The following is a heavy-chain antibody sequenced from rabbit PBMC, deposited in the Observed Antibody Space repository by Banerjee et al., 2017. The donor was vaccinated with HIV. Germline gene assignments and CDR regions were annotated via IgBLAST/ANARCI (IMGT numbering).Heavy chain of an antibody. CDR3: ARDSSVAENL. CDR1: GFSFSSSYY. Sequence: QEQLVESGGGLVQPEGSLTLTCTASGFSFSSSYYMCWVRQAPGKGLEWIGCIYAGSAGTTSYANWAKGRFTISKTSSTTVTLQMTSLTAADTATYFCARDSSVAENLWGQGTLVTVS. CDR2: IYAGSAGTT. D-gene: IGHD1-1*01. J-gene: IGHJ4*01. V-gene: IGHV1S45*01.